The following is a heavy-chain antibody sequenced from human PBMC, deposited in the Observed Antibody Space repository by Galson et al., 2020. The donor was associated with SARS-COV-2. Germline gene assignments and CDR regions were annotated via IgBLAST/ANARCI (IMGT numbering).Heavy chain of an antibody. CDR1: GGSISSSNW. Sequence: SETLSLTCAVSGGSISSSNWWSWVRQPPGKGLEWIGEIYHSGSTNYNPSLKSRVTISVDKSKNQFSLKLSSVTAADTAVYYCARDYYDSSESLDAFDIGGQGTMVTVSS. D-gene: IGHD3-22*01. CDR3: ARDYYDSSESLDAFDI. J-gene: IGHJ3*02. V-gene: IGHV4-4*02. CDR2: IYHSGST.